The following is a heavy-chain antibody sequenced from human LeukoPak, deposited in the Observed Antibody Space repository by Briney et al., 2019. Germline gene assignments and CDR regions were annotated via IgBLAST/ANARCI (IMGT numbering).Heavy chain of an antibody. CDR3: ARGHRNLFDY. Sequence: ASVKVSCKASGYTFTGYYMHWVRQAPGQGLEWMGWMNPNSGNTGYAQKFQGRVTITRNTSISTAYMELSSLRSEDTAVYYCARGHRNLFDYWAREPWSPSPQ. D-gene: IGHD4-11*01. CDR2: MNPNSGNT. V-gene: IGHV1-8*03. CDR1: GYTFTGYY. J-gene: IGHJ4*02.